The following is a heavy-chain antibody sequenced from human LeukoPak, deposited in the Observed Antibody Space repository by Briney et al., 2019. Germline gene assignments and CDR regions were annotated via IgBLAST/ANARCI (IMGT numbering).Heavy chain of an antibody. J-gene: IGHJ4*02. Sequence: GGSLRLSCAASGFTFSIYAMHWVRQAPSKGLEWVALMSYDGTNKFYADSVKGRFTISRDNSKNTLYLQMNSLRAEDTAVYYCARDDYGDYGLLDYWGQGTLVTVSS. CDR2: MSYDGTNK. D-gene: IGHD4-17*01. V-gene: IGHV3-30-3*01. CDR3: ARDDYGDYGLLDY. CDR1: GFTFSIYA.